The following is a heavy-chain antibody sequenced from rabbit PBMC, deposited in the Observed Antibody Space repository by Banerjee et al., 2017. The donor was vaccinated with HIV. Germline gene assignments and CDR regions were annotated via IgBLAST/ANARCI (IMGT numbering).Heavy chain of an antibody. D-gene: IGHD6-1*01. V-gene: IGHV1S40*01. Sequence: QSLEESGGDLVKPGASLTLTCTASGFSFSSSYYMCWVRQAPGKGLEWIACIYAGSSGSTYYASWAKGRFTISKTSSTTVTLQMTSLTAADTATYFCARSHTYGYAGYAYAFNLWGPGTLVTVS. J-gene: IGHJ4*01. CDR1: GFSFSSSYY. CDR3: ARSHTYGYAGYAYAFNL. CDR2: IYAGSSGST.